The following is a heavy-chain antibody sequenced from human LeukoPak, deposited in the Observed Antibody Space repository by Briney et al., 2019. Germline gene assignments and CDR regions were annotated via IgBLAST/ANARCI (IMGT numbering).Heavy chain of an antibody. CDR1: GGSITNYY. Sequence: SETLSPTCTVSGGSITNYYWSWIRQPPGKGLEWIGYISYSGSTNYSPSLKSRVTISVDTSKKQFSLNLNSVTAADTAIYYCARGARGYPDDNFDYWGQGTLVTASS. CDR3: ARGARGYPDDNFDY. D-gene: IGHD5-12*01. J-gene: IGHJ4*02. CDR2: ISYSGST. V-gene: IGHV4-59*01.